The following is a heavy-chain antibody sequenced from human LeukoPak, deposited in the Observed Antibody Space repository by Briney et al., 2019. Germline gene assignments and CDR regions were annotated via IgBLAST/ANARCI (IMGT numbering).Heavy chain of an antibody. V-gene: IGHV4-34*01. J-gene: IGHJ5*02. D-gene: IGHD3-3*01. CDR2: INHSGST. Sequence: SETLSLTCAVYGGSFSGYYWSWIRQPPGKGLEWIGEINHSGSTNYNPSLKSRVTISVDTSKNQFSLKLSSVTAADTAVYYCARGGFYHDFWSGYYTSHGWFDPWGQGTLVTVSS. CDR1: GGSFSGYY. CDR3: ARGGFYHDFWSGYYTSHGWFDP.